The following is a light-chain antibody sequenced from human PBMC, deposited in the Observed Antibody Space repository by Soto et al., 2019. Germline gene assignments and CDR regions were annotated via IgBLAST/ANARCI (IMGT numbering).Light chain of an antibody. CDR3: QTWGTGIQGV. CDR1: RGHSSYA. CDR2: LNSDGSH. J-gene: IGLJ2*01. V-gene: IGLV4-69*01. Sequence: QLVLTQSPSASASLGASVKLTCTLSRGHSSYAIEWHQQQPEKGPRYLMKLNSDGSHSKGDGIPDRFSGSSSGAERYLTISSLQSEDEADYYCQTWGTGIQGVFGGGTKLTVL.